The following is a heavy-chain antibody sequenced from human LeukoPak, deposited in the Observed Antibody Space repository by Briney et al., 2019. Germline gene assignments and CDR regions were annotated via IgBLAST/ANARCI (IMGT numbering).Heavy chain of an antibody. CDR3: ARPSKYCSGGTCNFDY. Sequence: PSETLSLICAVSGGTISSYYWNWIRQPPGKGLEWIGHIYYSGSTNYNPSLKSRVTISVDTSKNQFSLKLSSVTAADTAVYYCARPSKYCSGGTCNFDYWGQGTLVTVSS. CDR2: IYYSGST. CDR1: GGTISSYY. J-gene: IGHJ4*02. V-gene: IGHV4-59*01. D-gene: IGHD2-15*01.